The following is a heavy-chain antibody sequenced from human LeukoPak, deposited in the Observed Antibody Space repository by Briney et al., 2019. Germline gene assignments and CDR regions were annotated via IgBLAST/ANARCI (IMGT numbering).Heavy chain of an antibody. Sequence: GASVKVSCKASGYTFTGYYMHWXXQAPGQGLXXXGWINXXSGGTNYAQXXXXRVTMTRDTSISTAYMELSRLRSDDTAVYYCARVNSSGLDAFDIWGQGTMVTVSS. CDR1: GYTFTGYY. J-gene: IGHJ3*02. V-gene: IGHV1-2*02. CDR3: ARVNSSGLDAFDI. D-gene: IGHD3-22*01. CDR2: INXXSGGT.